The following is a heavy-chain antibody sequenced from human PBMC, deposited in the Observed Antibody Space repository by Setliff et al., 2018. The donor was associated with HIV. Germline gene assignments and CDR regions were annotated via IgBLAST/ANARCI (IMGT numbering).Heavy chain of an antibody. V-gene: IGHV4-59*12. J-gene: IGHJ2*01. D-gene: IGHD2-15*01. CDR1: NGSINDYY. CDR2: TYNSENI. Sequence: SETLSLTCSMSNGSINDYYWSWIRQSPGKGLEWIGSTYNSENINYNPSLKSRVTVSVDTSKNQFSLRLTSVTAADTAVYFCARHFYTTSWYSGTYWYFDLWGHGTLVTVSS. CDR3: ARHFYTTSWYSGTYWYFDL.